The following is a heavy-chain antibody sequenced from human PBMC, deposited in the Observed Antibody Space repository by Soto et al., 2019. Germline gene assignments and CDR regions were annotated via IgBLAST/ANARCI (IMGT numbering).Heavy chain of an antibody. D-gene: IGHD2-15*01. CDR1: GFSLSTYA. Sequence: EVQLLESGGGLVQPGGSLRLSCAVSGFSLSTYAMSWVRQAPGKGLEWVSSTSGSDDRSFYVDSVKGRFTISRDNSSNSLYQQMNILRAEDTALYYCVNPRQGGGIDMDFDYWGQGTLVTVSS. J-gene: IGHJ4*02. CDR2: TSGSDDRS. V-gene: IGHV3-23*01. CDR3: VNPRQGGGIDMDFDY.